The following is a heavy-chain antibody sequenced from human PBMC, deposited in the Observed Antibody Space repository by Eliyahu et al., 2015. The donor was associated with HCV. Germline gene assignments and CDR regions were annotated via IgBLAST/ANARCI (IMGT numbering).Heavy chain of an antibody. J-gene: IGHJ3*01. CDR3: VRFAATLGGHYAFDV. CDR1: GPSMSNVYY. CDR2: LFLSGTT. V-gene: IGHV4-38-2*01. D-gene: IGHD1-26*01. Sequence: QGLVQESGPGLVKPSETLSLTCAVAGPSMSNVYYWGWIRQTPGKGLEWIANLFLSGTTYYNPSFESRVTLSVDTSRTQFSLKLASMTAADTAMYYCVRFAATLGGHYAFDVWGQGTMVTVSS.